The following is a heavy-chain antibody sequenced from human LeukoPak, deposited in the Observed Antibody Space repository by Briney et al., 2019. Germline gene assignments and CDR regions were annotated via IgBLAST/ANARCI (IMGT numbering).Heavy chain of an antibody. V-gene: IGHV1-18*01. CDR3: ARVPRTLWFGDLNDHWFDL. Sequence: SENLSFNAAGSGFTISSISWGRQARGPGVKGMGWMGVYNGNTSYAQKLQGRVPITTDKTTSKAYMALRRLRSGHRGVYFCARVPRTLWFGDLNDHWFDLWGQRTLVTVSS. CDR1: GSGFTISS. D-gene: IGHD3-10*01. J-gene: IGHJ5*02. CDR2: MGVYNGNT.